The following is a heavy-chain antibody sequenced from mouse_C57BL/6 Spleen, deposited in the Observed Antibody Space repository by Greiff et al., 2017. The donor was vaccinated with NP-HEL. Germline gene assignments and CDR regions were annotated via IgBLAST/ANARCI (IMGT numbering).Heavy chain of an antibody. J-gene: IGHJ4*01. V-gene: IGHV1-52*01. CDR2: IDPSDSET. Sequence: QVQLQQSGAELVRPGSSVKLSCKASGYTFTSYWMHWVKQRPIQGLEWIGNIDPSDSETHYNQKFKDKATLTVDKSSSTAYMQLSSLTSEDSAVYYCARSDGYSYYYAMDYWGQGTSVTVSS. CDR1: GYTFTSYW. CDR3: ARSDGYSYYYAMDY. D-gene: IGHD2-3*01.